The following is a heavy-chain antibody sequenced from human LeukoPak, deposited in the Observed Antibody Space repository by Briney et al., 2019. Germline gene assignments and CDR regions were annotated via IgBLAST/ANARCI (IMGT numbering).Heavy chain of an antibody. D-gene: IGHD3-22*01. CDR1: GYTFTGYY. Sequence: ASVKLSCKASGYTFTGYYMHWVRQAPGQGLEWMGWINPNSGGTNYAQKFQGRVTMTRDTSISTAYMELSRLKSDDTAVYYCARTKRITKIVVVIAGGYNWFDPWGQGTLVTVSS. CDR3: ARTKRITKIVVVIAGGYNWFDP. CDR2: INPNSGGT. J-gene: IGHJ5*02. V-gene: IGHV1-2*02.